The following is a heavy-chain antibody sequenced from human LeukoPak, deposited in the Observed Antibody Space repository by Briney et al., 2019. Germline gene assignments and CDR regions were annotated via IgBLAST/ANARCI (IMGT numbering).Heavy chain of an antibody. J-gene: IGHJ4*02. Sequence: ASVKVSCKASGGTFSSYAISWVRQAPGQGLEWMGIINPTGGSTNYAQKFQGRVTMTRDTSTSTVYMELSSLRSEDTAMYYCARAQYYFDSSGDYWGQGTLVTVSS. D-gene: IGHD3-22*01. V-gene: IGHV1-46*03. CDR1: GGTFSSYA. CDR2: INPTGGST. CDR3: ARAQYYFDSSGDY.